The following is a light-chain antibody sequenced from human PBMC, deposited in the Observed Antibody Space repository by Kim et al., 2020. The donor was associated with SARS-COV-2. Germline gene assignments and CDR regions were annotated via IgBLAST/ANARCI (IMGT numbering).Light chain of an antibody. CDR1: TSNIGSNY. J-gene: IGLJ3*02. CDR2: RNN. CDR3: TAWDDTLSAWV. Sequence: GQRVTISCSGSTSNIGSNYVYWYQQLPGTAPKLLIYRNNQRPSGVPDRFSGAKSGTSPSLAISGLRSEDEADYYCTAWDDTLSAWVFGGGTKLTVL. V-gene: IGLV1-47*01.